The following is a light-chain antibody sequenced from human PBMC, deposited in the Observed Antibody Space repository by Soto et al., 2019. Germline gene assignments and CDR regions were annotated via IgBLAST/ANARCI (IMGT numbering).Light chain of an antibody. J-gene: IGKJ1*01. CDR3: QQYDSFSVT. V-gene: IGKV1-5*01. CDR2: DVS. Sequence: MTHSPATLSVSPGEGVTLSCRASQGIGDTLAWYQHKPGWLAWHQQKPGKAPKLLIYDVSALKRGVPPRFSGSGSGTEFTLTISSLQPDDFATYYCQQYDSFSVTFGQGTKVDNK. CDR1: QGIGDTLAWYQHKPGW.